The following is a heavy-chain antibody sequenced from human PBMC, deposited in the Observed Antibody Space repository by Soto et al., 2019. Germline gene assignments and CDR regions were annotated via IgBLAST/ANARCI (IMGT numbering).Heavy chain of an antibody. CDR1: GFTFNKYA. CDR2: ISSSSSYI. J-gene: IGHJ6*02. CDR3: ARDRPTIYYYYGMDV. Sequence: GGSLRLSCVASGFTFNKYALAWVRQAPGKGLEWVSSISSSSSYIYYADPVKGRFTISRDNAKNSLYLQMNSLRAEDTAVYYCARDRPTIYYYYGMDVWGQGTTVTVSS. V-gene: IGHV3-21*01.